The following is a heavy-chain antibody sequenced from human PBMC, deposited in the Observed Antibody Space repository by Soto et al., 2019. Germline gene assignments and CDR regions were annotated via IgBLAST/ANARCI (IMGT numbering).Heavy chain of an antibody. D-gene: IGHD3-10*01. CDR2: ISWDSGSK. J-gene: IGHJ4*02. Sequence: PGGSLRLSCAASGFTFSSYCLHWVRQAPGKGLEWVSGISWDSGSKDYADSVKGRFTISRDNAKNSLYLQMNSLRAEDTALYYCAKDNVWFGELFDYFDCWGQGTLVTVSS. CDR1: GFTFSSYC. V-gene: IGHV3-9*01. CDR3: AKDNVWFGELFDYFDC.